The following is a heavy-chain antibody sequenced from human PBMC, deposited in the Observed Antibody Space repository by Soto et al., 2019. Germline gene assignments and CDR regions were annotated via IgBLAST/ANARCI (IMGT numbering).Heavy chain of an antibody. V-gene: IGHV2-5*02. CDR2: IFWDDDK. J-gene: IGHJ4*02. CDR3: ASIFDFWSGYYFTN. D-gene: IGHD3-3*01. CDR1: FFSLSTSGVA. Sequence: XPPTPVTRTQTITLTCTFSFFSLSTSGVALRCIPQAPRKAPEWLAFIFWDDDKRYSPCLENRLTITKDTSKNQVVLTMKNMDTVATATYYFASIFDFWSGYYFTNWGRGTLVTVSS.